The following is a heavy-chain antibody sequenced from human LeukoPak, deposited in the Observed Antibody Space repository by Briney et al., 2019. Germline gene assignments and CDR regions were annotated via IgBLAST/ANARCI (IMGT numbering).Heavy chain of an antibody. V-gene: IGHV3-48*03. CDR3: ARESPGATRDY. Sequence: GGSLRHSCAAAGFPFSSHVRTWVSQAPGKRLEWVSYISSSGSTIYYADSVKGRFTISRDNAKNSLYLQMDSLRAEDTAVYYCARESPGATRDYWGQGTLVTVSS. D-gene: IGHD1-26*01. CDR2: ISSSGSTI. J-gene: IGHJ4*02. CDR1: GFPFSSHV.